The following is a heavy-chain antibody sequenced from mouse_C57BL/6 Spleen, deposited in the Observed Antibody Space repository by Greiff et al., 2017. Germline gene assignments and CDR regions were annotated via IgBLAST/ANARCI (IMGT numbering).Heavy chain of an antibody. CDR2: INPNNGGT. Sequence: VQLQQSGPELVKPGASVKISCKASGYTFTDYYMNWVKQSHGKSLEWIGDINPNNGGTSYNQKFKGKATLTVDKSSSTAYMELRSLTSEDSAVYYCARRYDSSFYYAMDYWGQGTSVTVSS. CDR3: ARRYDSSFYYAMDY. V-gene: IGHV1-26*01. D-gene: IGHD1-1*01. J-gene: IGHJ4*01. CDR1: GYTFTDYY.